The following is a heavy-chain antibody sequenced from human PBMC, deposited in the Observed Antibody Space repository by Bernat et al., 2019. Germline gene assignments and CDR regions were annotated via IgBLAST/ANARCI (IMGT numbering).Heavy chain of an antibody. V-gene: IGHV2-5*02. J-gene: IGHJ5*02. CDR2: IYWDDDK. CDR1: GFSLSTSGVG. CDR3: AHSKYNLWSGYYLGFHFLS. D-gene: IGHD3-3*01. Sequence: QITLKESGPTLVKPTQTLTLTCAFSGFSLSTSGVGVGWIRQPPGKALEWLAFIYWDDDKRYSPSLKSRLTIIKDTSKNQVVLIMTNMDPVDTATYYCAHSKYNLWSGYYLGFHFLSWGQGTLVTVSS.